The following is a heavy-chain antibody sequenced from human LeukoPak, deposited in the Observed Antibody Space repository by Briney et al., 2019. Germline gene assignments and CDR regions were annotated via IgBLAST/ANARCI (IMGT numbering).Heavy chain of an antibody. CDR1: GVSINTYY. D-gene: IGHD2-15*01. CDR3: ARESPRYCSGGSCYFKMTFDI. CDR2: IFTSGGT. Sequence: PSETLSLTCSVSGVSINTYYWTWIRQPAGKGLEWIGRIFTSGGTKYNPSLKSRVTISVDTSKNQFSLKVSSVTAADTTVYYCARESPRYCSGGSCYFKMTFDIWGQGTMVTVSS. J-gene: IGHJ3*02. V-gene: IGHV4-4*07.